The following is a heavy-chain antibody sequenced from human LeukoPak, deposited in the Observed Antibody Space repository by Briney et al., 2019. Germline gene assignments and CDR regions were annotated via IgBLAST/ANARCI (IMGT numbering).Heavy chain of an antibody. Sequence: SETLSLTCAVYGGSFSGYYWSWIRQPPGKGLEWIGEINHSGSTNYNPSLKSRVTISVDTSKNQFSLKLSSVTAADTAVYYCARVVLYGDHPPSFDYWGQGTLVTVSS. D-gene: IGHD4-17*01. CDR1: GGSFSGYY. V-gene: IGHV4-34*01. CDR3: ARVVLYGDHPPSFDY. J-gene: IGHJ4*02. CDR2: INHSGST.